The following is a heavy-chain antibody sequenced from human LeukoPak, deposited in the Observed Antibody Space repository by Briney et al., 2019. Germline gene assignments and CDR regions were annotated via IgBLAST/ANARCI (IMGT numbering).Heavy chain of an antibody. CDR3: TSGPTGYCSGGSCYSGYYYGMDV. CDR2: IRSRAYSGTT. D-gene: IGHD2-15*01. CDR1: GFTFGAYS. Sequence: PGGSLRLSCTASGFTFGAYSMSSVRQAAGKGLEWVVFIRSRAYSGTTEYAAPVKGRFTISRDDIKSIAYLQMNSLKTEDTAVYYCTSGPTGYCSGGSCYSGYYYGMDVWGQGTTVTVSS. J-gene: IGHJ6*02. V-gene: IGHV3-49*04.